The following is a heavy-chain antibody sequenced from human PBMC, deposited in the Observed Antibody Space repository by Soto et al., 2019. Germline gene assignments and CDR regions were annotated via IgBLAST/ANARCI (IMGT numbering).Heavy chain of an antibody. CDR2: ISGSGGST. CDR1: GFTFSSYA. D-gene: IGHD6-19*01. J-gene: IGHJ4*02. Sequence: EVQLLESGGGLVQPGGSLRLSCAASGFTFSSYAMSWVRQAPGKGLEWVSAISGSGGSTYYADSVKGRFTISRDNSNNTLYLQMNGLRAEDTAVYYCAKSYSSGWYGYFDYWGQGTLVTVSS. CDR3: AKSYSSGWYGYFDY. V-gene: IGHV3-23*01.